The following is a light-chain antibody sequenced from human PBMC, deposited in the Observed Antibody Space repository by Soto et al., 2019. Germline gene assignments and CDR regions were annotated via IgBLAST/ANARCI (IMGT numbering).Light chain of an antibody. Sequence: EIVMTQSPATLPLSPGQSATLSCRASQSVSSKLAWYQQRPGQAPGLLIYSPPTRATAIPARFSGSGSGTEFTLIISSLQSEDSAVYYCQQYNNWPWTFGQGTKVDIK. CDR2: SPP. V-gene: IGKV3-15*01. CDR1: QSVSSK. CDR3: QQYNNWPWT. J-gene: IGKJ1*01.